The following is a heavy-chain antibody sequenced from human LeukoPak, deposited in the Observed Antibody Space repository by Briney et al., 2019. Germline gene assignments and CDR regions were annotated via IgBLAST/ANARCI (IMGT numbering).Heavy chain of an antibody. J-gene: IGHJ4*02. CDR2: ISSSGGST. CDR3: AKRQGHAFDY. CDR1: GFTFSGYG. Sequence: GGSLRLSCTASGFTFSGYGMSWVRQAPGKGLEWVSAISSSGGSTYYADSVKGRLTISRDNSKNTLYLQMNSLRAEDTAVYYCAKRQGHAFDYWGQGTLVTVSS. V-gene: IGHV3-23*01.